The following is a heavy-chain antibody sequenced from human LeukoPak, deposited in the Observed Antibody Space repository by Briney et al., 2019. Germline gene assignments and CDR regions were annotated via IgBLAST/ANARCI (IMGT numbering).Heavy chain of an antibody. J-gene: IGHJ4*02. CDR3: ARGVRTYYDFWSGYPELYYFDY. D-gene: IGHD3-3*01. CDR1: GGSFSGYY. V-gene: IGHV4-34*01. CDR2: INHSGST. Sequence: SETLSLTCAVYGGSFSGYYWSWVRQPPGKGLEWIGEINHSGSTNYNPSLKSRVTISVDTSKNQFSLKLSSVTAADTAVYYCARGVRTYYDFWSGYPELYYFDYWGQGTLVTVSS.